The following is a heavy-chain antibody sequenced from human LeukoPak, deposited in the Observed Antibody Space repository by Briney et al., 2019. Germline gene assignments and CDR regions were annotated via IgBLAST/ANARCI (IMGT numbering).Heavy chain of an antibody. CDR2: ISGSGGST. D-gene: IGHD6-19*01. J-gene: IGHJ4*02. CDR3: AKASLKAVAGTGFDY. V-gene: IGHV3-23*01. Sequence: VGSLRLSCAASGFTFSSYAMSWVRQAPGKGLEWVSAISGSGGSTYYADSVRGRFTISRDNSKNTLYLQMNSLRAEDTAVYYCAKASLKAVAGTGFDYWGQGTLVTVSS. CDR1: GFTFSSYA.